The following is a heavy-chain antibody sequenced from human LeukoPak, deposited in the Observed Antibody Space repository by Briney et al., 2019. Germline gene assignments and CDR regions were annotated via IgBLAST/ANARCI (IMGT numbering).Heavy chain of an antibody. V-gene: IGHV1-69*06. J-gene: IGHJ6*03. D-gene: IGHD4-17*01. CDR2: IIPIFGTI. CDR1: SGTFRSYA. Sequence: ASVKVSCKASSGTFRSYAITWVRQAPGQGLEWMGGIIPIFGTINYAQKFQGRVTITADKSTSTAYMELSSLRSEDTAVYYCARGSYGGENRYYYYYMDVWGKGTTVTVS. CDR3: ARGSYGGENRYYYYYMDV.